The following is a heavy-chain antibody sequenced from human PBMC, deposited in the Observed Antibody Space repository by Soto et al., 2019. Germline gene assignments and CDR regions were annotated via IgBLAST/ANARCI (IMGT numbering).Heavy chain of an antibody. CDR1: GFTFSSYG. Sequence: GGSLRLSCAASGFTFSSYGMHWVRQAPGKGLEWVAVIWYDGSNKYYADSVKGRFTISRDNSKNTLYLQMNSLRAEDTAVYYCARDELIGAVPAATSYRSPLSMDVWGQGTTVTVSS. CDR3: ARDELIGAVPAATSYRSPLSMDV. D-gene: IGHD2-2*01. V-gene: IGHV3-33*01. J-gene: IGHJ6*02. CDR2: IWYDGSNK.